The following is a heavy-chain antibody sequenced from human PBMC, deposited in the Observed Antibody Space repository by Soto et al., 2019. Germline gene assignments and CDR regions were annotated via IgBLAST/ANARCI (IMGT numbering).Heavy chain of an antibody. CDR2: INHSGST. CDR3: ARDELVLNYYSYYCMVV. J-gene: IGHJ6*02. Sequence: SETLSLTCAVYGGSFSGYYWSWIRQPPGKGLEWIGEINHSGSTNYNPSLKSRVTISVDTSKNQFSLKLSSVTAADTAVYYCARDELVLNYYSYYCMVVWYQVTIVTV. V-gene: IGHV4-34*01. CDR1: GGSFSGYY. D-gene: IGHD6-13*01.